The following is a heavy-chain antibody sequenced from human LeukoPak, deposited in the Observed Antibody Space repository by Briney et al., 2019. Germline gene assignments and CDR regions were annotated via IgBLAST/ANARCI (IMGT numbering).Heavy chain of an antibody. V-gene: IGHV1-18*01. CDR2: ISAYNGST. Sequence: ASVKVSCKASGYTFTSYGISWVRQAPGQGLEWMGWISAYNGSTNYAQKLQGRVTMTTDTSTSTAYMELRSLRSDDTAVYYCARGGFDCSSTSCYVDWFDPWGQGTLVTVSS. CDR3: ARGGFDCSSTSCYVDWFDP. D-gene: IGHD2-2*01. J-gene: IGHJ5*02. CDR1: GYTFTSYG.